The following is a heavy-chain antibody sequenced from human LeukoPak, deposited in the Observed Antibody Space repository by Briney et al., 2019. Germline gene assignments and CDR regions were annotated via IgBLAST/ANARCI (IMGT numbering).Heavy chain of an antibody. D-gene: IGHD2-2*01. CDR2: INPNSRDT. V-gene: IGHV1-2*06. Sequence: RINPNSRDTNYAQKFQGTVTMTRDTSINTAYMELGRLTSDDTAVYYCARTRKPAAVDAFDIWGQGTMVTVSS. J-gene: IGHJ3*02. CDR3: ARTRKPAAVDAFDI.